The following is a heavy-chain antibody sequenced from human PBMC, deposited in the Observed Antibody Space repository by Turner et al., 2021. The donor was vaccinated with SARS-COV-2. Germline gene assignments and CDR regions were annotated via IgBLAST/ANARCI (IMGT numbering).Heavy chain of an antibody. CDR1: GFTFSNYE. CDR3: ARDLVRYSSSWYGSDGDYYGRDV. CDR2: ISSSGSII. J-gene: IGHJ6*02. V-gene: IGHV3-48*03. Sequence: EVQLVESGGGLVQPGGSLRLSCSASGFTFSNYEMNWVRQAQGKGLEWVSYISSSGSIIYYADSVKGRFTISRDNAKNSLYLQMNSLRAEDTAVYYCARDLVRYSSSWYGSDGDYYGRDVWGQGTTGTVS. D-gene: IGHD6-13*01.